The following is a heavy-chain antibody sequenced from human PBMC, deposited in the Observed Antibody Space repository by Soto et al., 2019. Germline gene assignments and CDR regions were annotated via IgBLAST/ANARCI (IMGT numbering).Heavy chain of an antibody. CDR2: IYPGDSDT. V-gene: IGHV5-51*01. CDR3: ARHTDIVVVEGHDAFDI. D-gene: IGHD2-15*01. CDR1: GYSFTSYW. Sequence: PGESLKISCKGSGYSFTSYWIGWVRQMPGKGLEWMGIIYPGDSDTRYSPSFQGQVTISADKSISTAYLQWSSLKASDTAMYYCARHTDIVVVEGHDAFDIWGQGTMVTVSS. J-gene: IGHJ3*02.